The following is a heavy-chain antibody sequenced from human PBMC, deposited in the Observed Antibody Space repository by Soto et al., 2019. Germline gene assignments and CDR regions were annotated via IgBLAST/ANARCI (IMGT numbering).Heavy chain of an antibody. CDR3: TRARGSSSLLPYYYYGMDV. V-gene: IGHV3-49*03. Sequence: GGSLRLSCTASGFTFGDYVMSWFRQAPGKGLEWVGFIRSKAYGGTTEYAASVKGRFTISRDDSKSIAYLQMNSLKTEDTAVYYCTRARGSSSLLPYYYYGMDVWGQGTTVTVSS. CDR2: IRSKAYGGTT. CDR1: GFTFGDYV. D-gene: IGHD6-13*01. J-gene: IGHJ6*02.